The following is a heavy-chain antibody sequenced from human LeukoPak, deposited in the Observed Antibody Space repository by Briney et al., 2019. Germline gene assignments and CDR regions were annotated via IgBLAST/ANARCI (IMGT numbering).Heavy chain of an antibody. Sequence: SVKVSCRASGGTFSSYAISWVRQAPGQGLEWMGGIIPIFGTANYAQKFQGRVTITTDESTSTAYMELSSLRSEDTAVYYCARRVPAAIPSRGAFDIWGQGTMVTASS. J-gene: IGHJ3*02. CDR1: GGTFSSYA. CDR3: ARRVPAAIPSRGAFDI. V-gene: IGHV1-69*05. D-gene: IGHD2-2*02. CDR2: IIPIFGTA.